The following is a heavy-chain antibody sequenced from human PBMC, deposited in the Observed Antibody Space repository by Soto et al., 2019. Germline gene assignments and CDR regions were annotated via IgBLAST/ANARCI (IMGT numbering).Heavy chain of an antibody. J-gene: IGHJ3*02. CDR1: GGSISSDIYY. Sequence: QLQLQESGPGLVKPSETLSLTCTVSGGSISSDIYYWGWIRQPPGKGLEWIGTIYYSGNTYYNPSLRSRVTISVETSKNQFSLRLTSVTAADTAVYYCAKHTDFGSGSSWLGSDNMDTDAFDIWGQGTMVTVS. V-gene: IGHV4-39*01. CDR3: AKHTDFGSGSSWLGSDNMDTDAFDI. D-gene: IGHD3-10*01. CDR2: IYYSGNT.